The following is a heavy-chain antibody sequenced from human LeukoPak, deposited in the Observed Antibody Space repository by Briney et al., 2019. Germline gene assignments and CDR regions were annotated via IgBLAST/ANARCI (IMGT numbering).Heavy chain of an antibody. CDR3: ARDNPPSYYDFWSGYLDI. Sequence: SETLSLTCTVSGGSISSYYWSWIRQPPGKGLEWIGPIYYSGSTNYNPSLKSRVTISVDTSKNQFSLKLSSVTAADTAVYYCARDNPPSYYDFWSGYLDIWGQGTMVTVSS. V-gene: IGHV4-59*01. CDR2: IYYSGST. J-gene: IGHJ3*02. CDR1: GGSISSYY. D-gene: IGHD3-3*01.